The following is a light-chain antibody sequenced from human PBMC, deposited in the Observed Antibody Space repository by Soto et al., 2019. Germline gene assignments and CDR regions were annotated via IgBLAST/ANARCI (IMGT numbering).Light chain of an antibody. CDR3: LVWDRSSDHHV. CDR1: NIGYKS. Sequence: SYELTQPPWVSVAPGQTASITCGGNNIGYKSVHWYQQRPGQAPVLVVYDDNRRPSGIPERFSGSNSGNTATLTLSRVEAGDEAKYYCLVWDRSSDHHVFGTGPKVIVL. V-gene: IGLV3-21*02. CDR2: DDN. J-gene: IGLJ1*01.